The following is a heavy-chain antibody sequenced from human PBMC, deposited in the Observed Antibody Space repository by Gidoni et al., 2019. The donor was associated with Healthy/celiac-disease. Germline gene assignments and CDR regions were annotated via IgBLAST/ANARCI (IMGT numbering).Heavy chain of an antibody. CDR2: INHSGST. D-gene: IGHD3-10*01. CDR1: GGSFSGYY. J-gene: IGHJ4*02. V-gene: IGHV4-34*01. CDR3: AIGPYGSGSYFDY. Sequence: QVQLQQWGAGLLKPSETLSLTCAVYGGSFSGYYWSWIRQPPGKGLEWIGEINHSGSTNYNPSLKSRVTISVDTSKNQFSLKLSSVTAADTAVYYCAIGPYGSGSYFDYWGQGTLVTVSS.